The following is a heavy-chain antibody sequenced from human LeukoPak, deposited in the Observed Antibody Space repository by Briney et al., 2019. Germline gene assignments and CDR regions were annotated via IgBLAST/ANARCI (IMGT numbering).Heavy chain of an antibody. Sequence: SETLSLTCAVYGGSFSGYYWSWIRQPPGKGLEWIGGINHSGSTNYNPSLKSRVTISADASKNQFSLKLSSVTAADTAVYYCARGRIVGATRRLRAFDIWGQGTMVTVSS. CDR3: ARGRIVGATRRLRAFDI. J-gene: IGHJ3*02. V-gene: IGHV4-34*01. CDR1: GGSFSGYY. CDR2: INHSGST. D-gene: IGHD1-26*01.